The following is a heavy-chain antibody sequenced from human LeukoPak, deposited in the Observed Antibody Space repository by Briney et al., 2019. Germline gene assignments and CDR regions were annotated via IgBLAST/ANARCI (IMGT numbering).Heavy chain of an antibody. CDR3: ARGPVPNYYDSSGFDNWFDP. Sequence: SQTLSLTCTVSGGSISSGGYYWSWIRQHPGKGLEWIGYIYYSGSTYYNPSLKSRVTILVDTSKNQFSLKLSSVTAADTAVYYCARGPVPNYYDSSGFDNWFDPWGQGTLVTVSS. D-gene: IGHD3-22*01. CDR2: IYYSGST. CDR1: GGSISSGGYY. V-gene: IGHV4-31*03. J-gene: IGHJ5*02.